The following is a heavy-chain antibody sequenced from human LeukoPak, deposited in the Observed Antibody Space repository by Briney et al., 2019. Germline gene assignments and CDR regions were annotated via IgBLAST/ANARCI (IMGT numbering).Heavy chain of an antibody. CDR2: ISSSGNNA. J-gene: IGHJ3*01. CDR3: AKDIQLST. CDR1: GFTFRDAA. V-gene: IGHV3-23*01. Sequence: PGGPLRLSCAVSGFTFRDAAMTWVRQAPGKGLEWVSLISSSGNNAYYADSVKGRFTISGDNSKNTLSLQMNSLRVEDTAIYYCAKDIQLSTWGLGTMVTVSS. D-gene: IGHD5-24*01.